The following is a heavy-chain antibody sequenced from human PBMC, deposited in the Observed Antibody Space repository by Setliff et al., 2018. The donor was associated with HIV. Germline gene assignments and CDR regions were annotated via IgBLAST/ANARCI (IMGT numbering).Heavy chain of an antibody. Sequence: HPGGSLRLSCAASGFTFSNCDMHWVRQAPGKGLEWVTVIWYDGSDKYYADSVKGRFTISRDNSKNSPYLQMNSLTTEDTGLYYCAKDGWGYDYVGAYYFDYWGQGTPVTVSS. CDR2: IWYDGSDK. D-gene: IGHD5-12*01. V-gene: IGHV3-30*02. CDR1: GFTFSNCD. J-gene: IGHJ4*02. CDR3: AKDGWGYDYVGAYYFDY.